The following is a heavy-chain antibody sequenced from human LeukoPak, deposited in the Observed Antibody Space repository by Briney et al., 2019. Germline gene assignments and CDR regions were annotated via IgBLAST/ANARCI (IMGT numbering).Heavy chain of an antibody. D-gene: IGHD6-13*01. CDR2: IYYSGST. CDR1: GGSISSSSYY. CDR3: ARDSFQAGIYYFDY. V-gene: IGHV4-39*07. J-gene: IGHJ4*02. Sequence: SETLSLTCTVSGGSISSSSYYWGWIRQPPGEGLEWIGSIYYSGSTYYNPSLKSRVTISVDTSKNQFSLKLSSVTAADTAVYYCARDSFQAGIYYFDYWGQGTLVTVSS.